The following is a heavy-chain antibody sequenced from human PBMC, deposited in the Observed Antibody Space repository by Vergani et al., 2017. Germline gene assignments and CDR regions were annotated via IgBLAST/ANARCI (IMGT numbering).Heavy chain of an antibody. CDR2: IYTSGST. D-gene: IGHD6-19*01. V-gene: IGHV4-61*02. Sequence: QVQLQQWGPGLVKPSQTLSLTCTVSGGSISSGSYYWSWIRQPAGKGLEWIGRIYTSGSTNYNPSLKSRVTISVDTSKNQFSLKLSSVTAADTAVYYCARTTYSSGWYAADYWGQGTLVTVSS. CDR1: GGSISSGSYY. J-gene: IGHJ4*02. CDR3: ARTTYSSGWYAADY.